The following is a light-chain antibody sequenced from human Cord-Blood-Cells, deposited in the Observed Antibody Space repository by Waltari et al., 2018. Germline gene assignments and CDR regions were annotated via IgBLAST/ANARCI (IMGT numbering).Light chain of an antibody. J-gene: IGKJ4*01. CDR3: QQRSNWPLT. CDR1: QSVSSY. V-gene: IGKV3-11*01. Sequence: ELVLPQSPATLSLSPGERATLPCRASQSVSSYLAWYQQKPGQAPRLLIYDASNRATGIPARFSGSGSGTDFTLTISSLEPEDFAVYYCQQRSNWPLTFGGGTKVEIK. CDR2: DAS.